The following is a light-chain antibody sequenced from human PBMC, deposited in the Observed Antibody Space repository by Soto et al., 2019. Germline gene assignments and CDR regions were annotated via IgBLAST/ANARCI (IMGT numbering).Light chain of an antibody. V-gene: IGKV3-15*01. CDR1: QRFRSN. J-gene: IGKJ5*01. CDR3: QQYNKWPPIT. CDR2: CAS. Sequence: EIVMTQSPTTPSVSPGEGASLFRRASQRFRSNLPSYQQHPRPASRLLILCASTRATGIPARVSCKGSWTEFTLTIRNLQSEDFAVYYCQQYNKWPPITFGQGTRLEIK.